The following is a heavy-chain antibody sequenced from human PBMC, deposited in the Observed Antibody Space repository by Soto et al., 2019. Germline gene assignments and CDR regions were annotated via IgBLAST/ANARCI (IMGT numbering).Heavy chain of an antibody. D-gene: IGHD6-6*01. CDR3: ARGDSSSNYYYCYYMDV. CDR1: GYTFTSYA. CDR2: INAGNGNT. Sequence: GASVKVSCKASGYTFTSYAMHWVRQAPGQRLEWMGWINAGNGNTKYSQKFQGRVTITRDTSASTAYMELSSLRSEDTAVYYCARGDSSSNYYYCYYMDVWGKGTTVTVSS. J-gene: IGHJ6*03. V-gene: IGHV1-3*01.